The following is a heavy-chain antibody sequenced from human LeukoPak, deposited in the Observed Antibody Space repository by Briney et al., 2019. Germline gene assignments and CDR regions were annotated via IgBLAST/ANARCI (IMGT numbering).Heavy chain of an antibody. CDR3: AKDPLRHNWGSAFDI. D-gene: IGHD7-27*01. V-gene: IGHV3-53*05. CDR1: GFIVSTNY. Sequence: GGSLRLSCAASGFIVSTNYMSWVRQAPGKGLEWVSVIYSDGSTFYADSVKGRFTISRDNSKNTLYLQMNSLRAEDTAVYYCAKDPLRHNWGSAFDIWGQGTMVTVSS. J-gene: IGHJ3*02. CDR2: IYSDGST.